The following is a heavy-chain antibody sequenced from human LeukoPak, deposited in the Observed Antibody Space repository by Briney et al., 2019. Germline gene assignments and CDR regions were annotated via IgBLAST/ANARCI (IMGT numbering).Heavy chain of an antibody. J-gene: IGHJ4*02. D-gene: IGHD4-17*01. CDR2: VYVSGST. V-gene: IGHV4-38-2*02. CDR3: ASRTTVTSYYFDY. CDR1: GYSISSGDY. Sequence: SETLSLTCTVSGYSISSGDYWGWIRQPPGKGLEWIGSVYVSGSTYYNPSLKSRVTISVDTSKNQFSLKLSSVTAADTAVYYCASRTTVTSYYFDYWGQGTLVTVSS.